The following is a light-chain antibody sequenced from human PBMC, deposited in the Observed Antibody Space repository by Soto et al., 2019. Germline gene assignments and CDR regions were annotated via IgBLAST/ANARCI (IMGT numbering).Light chain of an antibody. CDR2: EVS. Sequence: QAVVTQPASVSGSPGQSITISCSGTSRDVGRYDYVSWYQQHPGKAPRLIIYEVSNRPSGISNRFSGSKSGNTATLTISGLQAEDEAEYFCSSYTKVNTLVVFGGGTKLTVL. V-gene: IGLV2-14*01. CDR3: SSYTKVNTLVV. CDR1: SRDVGRYDY. J-gene: IGLJ2*01.